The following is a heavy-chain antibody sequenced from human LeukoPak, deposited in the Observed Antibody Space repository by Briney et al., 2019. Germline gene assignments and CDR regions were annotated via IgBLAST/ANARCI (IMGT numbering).Heavy chain of an antibody. D-gene: IGHD3-10*02. CDR3: ARVSRITMSSVVGDAFDI. V-gene: IGHV1-2*02. Sequence: ASVKVSCKASGYTFTSYDINWVRQATGQGLEWMGWINPNSGGTNYAQKFQGRVTMTRDTSISTAYMELSRLRSDDTAVYYCARVSRITMSSVVGDAFDIWGQGTMVTVSS. J-gene: IGHJ3*02. CDR2: INPNSGGT. CDR1: GYTFTSYD.